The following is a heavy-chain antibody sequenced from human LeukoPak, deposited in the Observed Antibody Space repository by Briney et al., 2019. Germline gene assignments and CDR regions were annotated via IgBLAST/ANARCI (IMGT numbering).Heavy chain of an antibody. CDR1: GFTFSNAW. CDR3: TTVSPSRKYYFDY. Sequence: GGSLRLSCAASGFTFSNAWMSWVRQAPGKGLEWVGRIKSKTDGGTTDYAAPVKGRFTISRDDSKNTLYLQMNSLKTGDTAVYYCTTVSPSRKYYFDYWGQGTLVTVSS. V-gene: IGHV3-15*01. CDR2: IKSKTDGGTT. J-gene: IGHJ4*02.